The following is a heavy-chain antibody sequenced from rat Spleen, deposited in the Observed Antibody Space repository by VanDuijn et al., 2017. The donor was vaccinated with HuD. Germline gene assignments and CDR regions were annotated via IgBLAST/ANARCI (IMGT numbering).Heavy chain of an antibody. CDR3: TTWDYYDNRFDY. J-gene: IGHJ2*01. CDR1: GFTFSRSA. CDR2: ISYDGSST. D-gene: IGHD1-6*01. Sequence: EVQLVESGGGLVQPGRSQKLSCVVSGFTFSRSAMAWVRQAPTKGLEWVATISYDGSSTYYRDSVKGRFTISRDNAKSTLHLQMDSLRSEDTATYYCTTWDYYDNRFDYWGQGVMVTVSS. V-gene: IGHV5-29*01.